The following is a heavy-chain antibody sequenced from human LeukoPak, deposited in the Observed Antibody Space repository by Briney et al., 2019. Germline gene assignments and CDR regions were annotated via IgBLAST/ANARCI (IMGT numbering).Heavy chain of an antibody. V-gene: IGHV3-30*04. J-gene: IGHJ4*02. CDR1: GFTFSSYA. Sequence: GGSLRLSCAASGFTFSSYAMHWVRQAPGKGLEWVAVISYDGSNKYYADSVKGRFTISRDNSKNTLYLQMNSLRAEDTAVYYCARGYVWGSYPYNYFDYWGQGTLVTVSS. D-gene: IGHD3-16*02. CDR3: ARGYVWGSYPYNYFDY. CDR2: ISYDGSNK.